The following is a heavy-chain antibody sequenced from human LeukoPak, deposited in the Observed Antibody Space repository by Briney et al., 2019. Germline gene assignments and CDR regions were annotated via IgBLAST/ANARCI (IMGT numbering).Heavy chain of an antibody. V-gene: IGHV3-23*01. Sequence: GGSLRLSCAASGFTFSSYAMSWVRQAPGKGLEWVSAISGSGGSTYYADSVKGRFTISRDNSKNTLYLQMNSLRAEDTAVYYCARVPYYYDSSGYYYRGLFDYWGQGTLVTVSS. CDR2: ISGSGGST. CDR1: GFTFSSYA. J-gene: IGHJ4*02. CDR3: ARVPYYYDSSGYYYRGLFDY. D-gene: IGHD3-22*01.